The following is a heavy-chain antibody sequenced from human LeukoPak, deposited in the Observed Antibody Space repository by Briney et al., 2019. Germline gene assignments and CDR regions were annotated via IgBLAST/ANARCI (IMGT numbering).Heavy chain of an antibody. CDR1: GFTFGTYS. CDR2: MNQDGSAK. Sequence: GGSLRLSCAASGFTFGTYSMSWVRQAPGKGLEWVANMNQDGSAKGYVDSVKGRFTISRDNARNSLYLQMSSLRPEDTAVYYCATYTHWVAGDVWGQGTTVTVSS. J-gene: IGHJ6*02. D-gene: IGHD3-16*01. V-gene: IGHV3-7*01. CDR3: ATYTHWVAGDV.